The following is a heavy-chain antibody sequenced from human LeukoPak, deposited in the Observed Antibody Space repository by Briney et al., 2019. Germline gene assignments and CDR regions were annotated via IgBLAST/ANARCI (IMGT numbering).Heavy chain of an antibody. CDR3: VRDRDGVGVTIAAAFDI. CDR2: IYTSGST. D-gene: IGHD1-26*01. Sequence: PSQTLSLTCTVSGGSISSGTYYWSWIRQPAGKGLEWIGRIYTSGSTNYNPSLKSRVTISEDTSKNQFSLKLSSVTAADTAVYYCVRDRDGVGVTIAAAFDIWGQGTMVTVSS. CDR1: GGSISSGTYY. V-gene: IGHV4-61*02. J-gene: IGHJ3*02.